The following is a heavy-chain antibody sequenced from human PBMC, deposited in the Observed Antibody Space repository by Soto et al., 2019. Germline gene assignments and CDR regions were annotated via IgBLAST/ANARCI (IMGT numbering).Heavy chain of an antibody. CDR2: ISYDGSNK. V-gene: IGHV3-30-3*01. Sequence: QVQLVESGGGVVQPGRSLRLSCAASGFTFSSYAMHWVRQAPGKGLEWVAVISYDGSNKYYADSVKGRFTISRDNSKNTLYLQMNSLRAEDTAVYYCATNHYYYDSSGYCYALDSWGQGTLVTVSS. CDR3: ATNHYYYDSSGYCYALDS. CDR1: GFTFSSYA. D-gene: IGHD3-22*01. J-gene: IGHJ4*02.